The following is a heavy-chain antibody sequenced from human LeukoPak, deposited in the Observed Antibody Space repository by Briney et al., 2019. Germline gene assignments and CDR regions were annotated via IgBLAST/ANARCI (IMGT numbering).Heavy chain of an antibody. CDR1: GFTFSGYW. V-gene: IGHV3-7*02. CDR3: ASGSGWYFGY. J-gene: IGHJ4*02. Sequence: GGSLRLSCAASGFTFSGYWMSWVRQAPGKGLEWVANIKQDGSEKHYVDSVKGRFTISRDNAKNSLYLQMNSLRAEDTAVYYCASGSGWYFGYWGQGTLVTISS. D-gene: IGHD6-19*01. CDR2: IKQDGSEK.